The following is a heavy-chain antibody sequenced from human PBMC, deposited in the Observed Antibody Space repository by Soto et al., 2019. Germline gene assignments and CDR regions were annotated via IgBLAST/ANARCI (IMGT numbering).Heavy chain of an antibody. Sequence: QVQLVESGGGVVQPGRSLRLSCAASGFTFSSYGMHWVRQAPGKGLEWVAVISYDGSNKYYADSVKGRFTISRDNSKNTVDLQMNSLRAEDKGVFFCAKPPQGYYGDYYYYFYRIDVWGQGTTVTVSS. J-gene: IGHJ6*02. V-gene: IGHV3-30*18. CDR1: GFTFSSYG. CDR2: ISYDGSNK. CDR3: AKPPQGYYGDYYYYFYRIDV. D-gene: IGHD4-17*01.